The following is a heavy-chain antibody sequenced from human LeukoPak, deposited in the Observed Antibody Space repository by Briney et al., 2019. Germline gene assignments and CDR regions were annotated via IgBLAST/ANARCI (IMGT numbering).Heavy chain of an antibody. CDR2: IYYSGST. Sequence: SQTLSLTCTVSGGSISSGGYYWGWIRQHPGKGLEWIGYIYYSGSTYYNPSLKSRVTITVDTSKNQFSLKLSSVTAADTAVYYCARVVRRPSAWFDPWGQGTLVTVSS. J-gene: IGHJ5*02. CDR1: GGSISSGGYY. CDR3: ARVVRRPSAWFDP. V-gene: IGHV4-31*03. D-gene: IGHD3-3*01.